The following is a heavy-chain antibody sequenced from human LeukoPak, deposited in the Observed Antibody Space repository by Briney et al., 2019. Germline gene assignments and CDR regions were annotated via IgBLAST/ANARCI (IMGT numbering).Heavy chain of an antibody. CDR3: ARDRSGSYPNWFDP. CDR1: GFTVSSYG. J-gene: IGHJ5*02. V-gene: IGHV3-23*01. CDR2: ITGNGANT. D-gene: IGHD3-10*01. Sequence: GGSLRLSCAASGFTVSSYGMCWVRQARGKGLEWVSAITGNGANTFYADSVKGRFTISRDNSKNTMYLQMNSLRAEDTALYYCARDRSGSYPNWFDPWGQGTLVTVSS.